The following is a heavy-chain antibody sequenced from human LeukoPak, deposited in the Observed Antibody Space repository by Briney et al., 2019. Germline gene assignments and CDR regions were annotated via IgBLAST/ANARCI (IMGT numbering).Heavy chain of an antibody. J-gene: IGHJ4*02. V-gene: IGHV3-7*01. D-gene: IGHD3-22*01. CDR2: IKNDGSEI. CDR3: ARGSTYYDSSGQVPFDY. Sequence: GGSLRLSCAASGFVFRNYFMSWVRQAPGKGLEWVASIKNDGSEIYYVDSVRGRYTISRDNTKNSLHLQMNSLRAEDTAVYYCARGSTYYDSSGQVPFDYWGQGTLVTVSS. CDR1: GFVFRNYF.